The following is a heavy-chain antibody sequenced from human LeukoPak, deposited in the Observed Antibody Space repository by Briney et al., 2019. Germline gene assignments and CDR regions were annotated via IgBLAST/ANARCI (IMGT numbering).Heavy chain of an antibody. CDR3: ARQGTTVTSNWFDP. CDR1: GGSITAYY. D-gene: IGHD4-17*01. J-gene: IGHJ5*02. V-gene: IGHV4-59*08. CDR2: IYYSGST. Sequence: PSETLSLTCTVSGGSITAYYWYWIRQPPGKGLEWIGSIYYSGSTKYNPSLKSRATISVDTSKNQFSLKLSSVTAADTAVYYCARQGTTVTSNWFDPWGQGTLVTVS.